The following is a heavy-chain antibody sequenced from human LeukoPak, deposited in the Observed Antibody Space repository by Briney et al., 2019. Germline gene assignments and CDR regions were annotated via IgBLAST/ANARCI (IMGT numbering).Heavy chain of an antibody. V-gene: IGHV4-4*07. Sequence: PSETLSLTCVVSSASVTSHYWAWIRRPAGKGLEWVGRVHFSGSTNYNPSLRSRVAISLDKSKNELSLTLKSVSAADTAVYYCTRDESSRDDSGAYHYWGRGVLVTVSS. J-gene: IGHJ4*02. CDR1: SASVTSHY. CDR3: TRDESSRDDSGAYHY. D-gene: IGHD3-22*01. CDR2: VHFSGST.